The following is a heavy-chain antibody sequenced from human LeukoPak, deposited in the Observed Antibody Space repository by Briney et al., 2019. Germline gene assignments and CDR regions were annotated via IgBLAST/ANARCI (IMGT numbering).Heavy chain of an antibody. CDR3: ARELGYDFWSGSQDY. V-gene: IGHV1-2*02. Sequence: ASVKVSCKTSGYTFTDYYMHWVRQAPGQGLEWMGWINPNSGGTKYAQKFQGRVTMTRDMSISTAYMEMSRLRSDDTAVYYCARELGYDFWSGSQDYWGQGTLVTVSS. D-gene: IGHD3-3*01. J-gene: IGHJ4*02. CDR2: INPNSGGT. CDR1: GYTFTDYY.